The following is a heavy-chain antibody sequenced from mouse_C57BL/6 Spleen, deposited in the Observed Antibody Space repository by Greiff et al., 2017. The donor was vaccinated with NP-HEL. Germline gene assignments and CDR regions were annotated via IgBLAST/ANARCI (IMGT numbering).Heavy chain of an antibody. Sequence: VQLQQPGAELVKPGASVKMSCKASGYTFTSYWITWVKQRPGQGLEWLGDIYPCSASTNYNENFKTKATLTVDTSSSTAYMQLSSLTAEVSAVYCCARSEYFYAMDDWGQGTSVTVSS. D-gene: IGHD5-2*01. V-gene: IGHV1-55*01. CDR1: GYTFTSYW. CDR3: ARSEYFYAMDD. CDR2: IYPCSAST. J-gene: IGHJ4*01.